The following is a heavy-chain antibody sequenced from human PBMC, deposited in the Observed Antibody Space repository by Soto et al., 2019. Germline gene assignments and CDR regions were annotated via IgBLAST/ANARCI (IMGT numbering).Heavy chain of an antibody. CDR1: GYTFTGYY. CDR3: ARAHCGGDCYSGVDY. J-gene: IGHJ4*02. D-gene: IGHD2-21*02. Sequence: QVQLVQSGAEVKKPGASVKVSCKASGYTFTGYYMHWVRQAPGQGLEWMGWINPNSGGTNYAQKFQGWVTMTRDTSISTAYRELSSLRSDDTAVYYCARAHCGGDCYSGVDYWGQGTLVTVSS. CDR2: INPNSGGT. V-gene: IGHV1-2*04.